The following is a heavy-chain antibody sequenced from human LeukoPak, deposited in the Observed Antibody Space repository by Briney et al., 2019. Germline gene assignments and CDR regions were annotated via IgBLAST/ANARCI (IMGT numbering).Heavy chain of an antibody. J-gene: IGHJ5*02. D-gene: IGHD2-2*01. Sequence: SQTLSLTCTVSGGSISSGDYYWSWIRQPPGKGLEWIGYIYYSGSTYYNPSLKSRVTISVDTSKNQFSLKLSSVTAADTAVYYCARAPRSFYCSSTSCQGGWFDPWGQGTLVTVSS. CDR2: IYYSGST. CDR1: GGSISSGDYY. V-gene: IGHV4-30-4*08. CDR3: ARAPRSFYCSSTSCQGGWFDP.